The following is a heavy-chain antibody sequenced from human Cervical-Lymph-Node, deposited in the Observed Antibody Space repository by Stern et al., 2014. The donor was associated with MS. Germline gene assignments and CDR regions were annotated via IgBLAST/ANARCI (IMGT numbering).Heavy chain of an antibody. V-gene: IGHV2-5*02. D-gene: IGHD3-9*01. Sequence: QVTLRESGPTVVNPTQTLTLTCTFSGFSLSTTGVGVGWFRQPPGHALEWFAVIYWDDDKRYRSSLKNRLSLTKDTSKNQVVLSMSNMDPVDTATYYCARLTISGMDVWGQGTTVTVSS. CDR2: IYWDDDK. CDR1: GFSLSTTGVG. CDR3: ARLTISGMDV. J-gene: IGHJ6*02.